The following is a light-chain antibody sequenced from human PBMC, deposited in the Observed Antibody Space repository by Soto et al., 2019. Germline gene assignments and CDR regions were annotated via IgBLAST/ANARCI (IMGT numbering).Light chain of an antibody. CDR3: SSYTSSSTHVV. Sequence: QSVLTQPASVSGSPGQSITISCTGTSSDIGGYNFVSWYQHHPGKAPKLMIYEVNNRPSGVSSRFSGSKSGNTASLTISGLQAEDEADYYCSSYTSSSTHVVFGGGTQLTV. CDR2: EVN. J-gene: IGLJ2*01. V-gene: IGLV2-14*01. CDR1: SSDIGGYNF.